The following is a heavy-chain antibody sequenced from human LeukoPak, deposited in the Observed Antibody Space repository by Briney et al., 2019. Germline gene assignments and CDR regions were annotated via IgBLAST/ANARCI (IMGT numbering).Heavy chain of an antibody. CDR3: ARLSGGSALRNDAFHI. D-gene: IGHD1-26*01. J-gene: IGHJ3*02. CDR2: VYPDNSKT. CDR1: GYTFTIYW. Sequence: GESLNISCKGSGYTFTIYWIAWVRQMPGKGLEWMGTVYPDNSKTIYSPSFQGQVTISADKSINTAYLQWSSLKASDTAIYYCARLSGGSALRNDAFHIWGQGTMVTVSS. V-gene: IGHV5-51*01.